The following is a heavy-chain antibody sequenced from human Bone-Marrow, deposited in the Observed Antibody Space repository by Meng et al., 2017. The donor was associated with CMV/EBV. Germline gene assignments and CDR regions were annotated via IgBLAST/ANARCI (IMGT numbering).Heavy chain of an antibody. Sequence: SETLSLTCTVSGGSVSSGSYYWSWIRQPPGKGLEWIGYIYYSGSTNYNPSLKSRVTISVDTSKNQFSLKLSSVTAADTAVYYCARVPGSGSYPRRYYYYYGMDVWGQGTTVTV. CDR2: IYYSGST. J-gene: IGHJ6*02. CDR1: GGSVSSGSYY. D-gene: IGHD3-10*01. V-gene: IGHV4-61*01. CDR3: ARVPGSGSYPRRYYYYYGMDV.